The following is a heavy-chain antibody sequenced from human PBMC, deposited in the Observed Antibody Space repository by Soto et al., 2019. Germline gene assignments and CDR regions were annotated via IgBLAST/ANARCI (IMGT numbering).Heavy chain of an antibody. CDR1: GGSITSYY. CDR3: AIGGAAAARRWFDP. CDR2: IYYSGST. Sequence: SETLSLTCTVSGGSITSYYWSWIRQPPGKGLEWIGYIYYSGSTNYNPSLKSRVTISVDTSKNQFSLKLSSVTAADTAVYYCAIGGAAAARRWFDPWGQGTQVTVSS. D-gene: IGHD6-13*01. V-gene: IGHV4-59*01. J-gene: IGHJ5*02.